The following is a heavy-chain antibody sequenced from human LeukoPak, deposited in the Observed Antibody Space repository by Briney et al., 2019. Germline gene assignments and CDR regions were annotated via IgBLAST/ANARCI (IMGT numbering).Heavy chain of an antibody. CDR2: IWSDGSNK. V-gene: IGHV3-33*01. J-gene: IGHJ3*02. D-gene: IGHD5-18*01. CDR1: GFTFSSYG. CDR3: ARDRSGGYSYGSAFDI. Sequence: GRSLRLSCAASGFTFSSYGMHWVRQAPGKGLEWVAVIWSDGSNKYYADSVKGRFTISRDNSKNTLYLQMNSPRAEDTAVYYCARDRSGGYSYGSAFDIWGQGTMVTVSS.